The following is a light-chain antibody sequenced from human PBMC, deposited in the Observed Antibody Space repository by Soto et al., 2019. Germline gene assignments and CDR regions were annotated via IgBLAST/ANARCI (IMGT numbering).Light chain of an antibody. Sequence: DIMMTQSPASLAVSLGERATINCASNQSVFFNSDKKDFLAWYQQKPTQPPRLLIYGASTRESGVPDRFRGSGSGTDFTLTISSLQSEDVAVYYCQQYLTPPWTFGQGTKVEIK. CDR3: QQYLTPPWT. CDR1: QSVFFNSDKKDF. J-gene: IGKJ1*01. V-gene: IGKV4-1*01. CDR2: GAS.